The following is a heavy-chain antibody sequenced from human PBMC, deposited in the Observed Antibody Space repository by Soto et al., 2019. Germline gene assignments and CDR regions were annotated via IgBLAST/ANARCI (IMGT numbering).Heavy chain of an antibody. V-gene: IGHV4-4*02. CDR1: GGSISSSNW. J-gene: IGHJ4*02. Sequence: SETLSLTCAVSGGSISSSNWWSWVRQPPGKGLEWIGEIYHSGSTNYNPSLKSRVTISVDKSKNQFSLKLSSVTAADTAVYYCARKALYYYDSSGPFAYWGQGTMVTVSS. CDR3: ARKALYYYDSSGPFAY. CDR2: IYHSGST. D-gene: IGHD3-22*01.